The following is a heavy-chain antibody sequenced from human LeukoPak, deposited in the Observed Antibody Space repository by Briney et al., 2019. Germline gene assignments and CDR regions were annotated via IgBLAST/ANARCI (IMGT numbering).Heavy chain of an antibody. D-gene: IGHD6-13*01. Sequence: SETLSLTCTVSGGSISSYYWSWIRQPPGKGLGWIGYIYYSGSTNYNPSLKSRVTISVDTSKNQFSLKLSSVTAADTAVYYCARGSGSWSYYYYYYYMDVWGKGTTVTISS. CDR2: IYYSGST. CDR1: GGSISSYY. J-gene: IGHJ6*03. CDR3: ARGSGSWSYYYYYYYMDV. V-gene: IGHV4-59*01.